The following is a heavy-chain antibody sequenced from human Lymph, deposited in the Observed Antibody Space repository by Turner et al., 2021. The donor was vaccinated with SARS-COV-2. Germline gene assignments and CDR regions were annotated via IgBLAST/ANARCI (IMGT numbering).Heavy chain of an antibody. CDR2: ITFTSSYI. J-gene: IGHJ4*02. CDR1: GFTFSSYS. CDR3: ARGPPDFPYYFDY. V-gene: IGHV3-21*01. D-gene: IGHD2-21*02. Sequence: EVQMVESGGGLVKPGGSLRLSCAASGFTFSSYSMNWVRQAPGKGLEWFSSITFTSSYIYYADSVKVRFTISRDNAKNSLYLQMNSLRAEDTAVYYCARGPPDFPYYFDYWGQGTLVTVSS.